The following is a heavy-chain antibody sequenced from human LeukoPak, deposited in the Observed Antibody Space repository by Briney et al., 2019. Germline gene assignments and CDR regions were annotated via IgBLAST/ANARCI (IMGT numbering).Heavy chain of an antibody. V-gene: IGHV4-30-4*01. CDR2: IYNSGNI. CDR3: ARLATAMAHLTPYYYGMDV. J-gene: IGHJ6*02. CDR1: GGSISSGDYY. D-gene: IGHD5-18*01. Sequence: SQTLSLTCTVSGGSISSGDYYWSWIRQPPGKGLEWIGYIYNSGNIYYNPSLKSRVIISVDTSKNQFSLKLSSVTAADTAVYYCARLATAMAHLTPYYYGMDVWGQGTTVTVSS.